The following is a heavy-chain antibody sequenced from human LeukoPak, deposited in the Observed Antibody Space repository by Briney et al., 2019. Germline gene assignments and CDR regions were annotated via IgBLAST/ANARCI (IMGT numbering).Heavy chain of an antibody. V-gene: IGHV3-74*01. CDR2: INSDGSST. CDR3: AGSTNCYVPTCYYYMDV. J-gene: IGHJ6*03. D-gene: IGHD2-2*01. CDR1: GFTFSSYW. Sequence: PGGSLRLSCAASGFTFSSYWMHWVRQAPGKGLVWVSRINSDGSSTSYADSVKGRFTISRDNAKNTLYVQMNSLRAEDTAVYYCAGSTNCYVPTCYYYMDVWGKGTTVTVSS.